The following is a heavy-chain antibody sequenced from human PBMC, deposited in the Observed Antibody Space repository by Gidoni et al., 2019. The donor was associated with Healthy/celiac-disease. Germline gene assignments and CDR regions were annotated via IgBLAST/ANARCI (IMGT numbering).Heavy chain of an antibody. J-gene: IGHJ4*02. CDR1: GFTFSSYA. Sequence: EVQLLESGGGLVQPGGSLRLSCAAYGFTFSSYAMSWVRQAPGTGLGWGSAISGSGCSTYYADSVKGRFTISRDNSKNTLYLQMNSLRAEDTAVYYCAKRVGPYSSSFDYWGQGTLVTVSS. CDR3: AKRVGPYSSSFDY. CDR2: ISGSGCST. D-gene: IGHD6-6*01. V-gene: IGHV3-23*01.